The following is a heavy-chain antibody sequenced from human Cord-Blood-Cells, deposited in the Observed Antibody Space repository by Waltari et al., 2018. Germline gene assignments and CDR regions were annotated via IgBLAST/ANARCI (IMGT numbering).Heavy chain of an antibody. J-gene: IGHJ4*02. CDR3: ARGRRGAGDY. CDR1: GGSFSGYY. Sequence: QVQLQQWGAGLLKPSETLSLTCAVYGGSFSGYYWSWIRQPPGKGLEWIGEINHSGSPNYNPSLKSRVTISVDTSKNQFSLKLSSVTAADTAVYYCARGRRGAGDYWGQGTLVTVSS. V-gene: IGHV4-34*01. CDR2: INHSGSP. D-gene: IGHD6-19*01.